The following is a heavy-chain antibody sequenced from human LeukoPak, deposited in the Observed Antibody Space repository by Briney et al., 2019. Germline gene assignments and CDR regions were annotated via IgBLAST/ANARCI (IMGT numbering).Heavy chain of an antibody. V-gene: IGHV4-34*01. Sequence: SETLSLTCAVYGGSFSGHYWGWIRQPPGKGLEWIGEINDSASTNYNPSLKSRVTISLDTSKNQFSLKLSSVTAADMAVYYCARIGYDTSGYGRKMDHWGQGALVTVSS. CDR3: ARIGYDTSGYGRKMDH. CDR2: INDSAST. CDR1: GGSFSGHY. J-gene: IGHJ4*02. D-gene: IGHD3-22*01.